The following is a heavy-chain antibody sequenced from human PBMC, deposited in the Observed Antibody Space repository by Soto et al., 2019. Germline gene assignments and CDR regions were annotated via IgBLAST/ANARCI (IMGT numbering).Heavy chain of an antibody. CDR1: GGSISSGGYY. CDR2: IYYSGST. CDR3: ARGVDKTVSAIRGACFDT. D-gene: IGHD2-2*02. Sequence: PSETLSLTCTVSGGSISSGGYYWSWIRQHPGKGLEWIGYIYYSGSTYYNPSLKSRVTISVDTSKNQFSLKLSSVTAADTAVYYSARGVDKTVSAIRGACFDTWGQGTLVTVSS. V-gene: IGHV4-31*03. J-gene: IGHJ5*02.